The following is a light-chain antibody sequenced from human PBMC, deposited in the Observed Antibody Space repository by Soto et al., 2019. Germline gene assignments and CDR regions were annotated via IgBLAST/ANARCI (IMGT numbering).Light chain of an antibody. CDR3: QQYNNSPT. CDR1: QSVSSN. V-gene: IGKV3-15*01. J-gene: IGKJ1*01. Sequence: EIGMTKSPATLSVSPGASATLSGRASQSVSSNLAWYQQKPGQPPRLLIYGASTRATGIPARFSGSGSGTEFTLTISRLESEEFAVDYCQQYNNSPTFGQGTLVEIK. CDR2: GAS.